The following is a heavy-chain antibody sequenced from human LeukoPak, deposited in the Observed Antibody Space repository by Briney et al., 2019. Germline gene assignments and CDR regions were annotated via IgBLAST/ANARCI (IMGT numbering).Heavy chain of an antibody. CDR2: IWYDGSNK. J-gene: IGHJ4*02. Sequence: GGSLRLSCAASGFTFSSYGMHWVRQAPGKGLEWVAVIWYDGSNKYYADSVKGRFTISRDNSKDTLYLQMNSLRAEDTAVYYCARDRRVDHPSHYFDYWGQGTLVTVSS. D-gene: IGHD1-14*01. V-gene: IGHV3-33*01. CDR3: ARDRRVDHPSHYFDY. CDR1: GFTFSSYG.